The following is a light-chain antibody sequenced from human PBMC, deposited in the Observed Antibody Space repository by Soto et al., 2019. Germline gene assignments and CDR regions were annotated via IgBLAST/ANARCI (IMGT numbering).Light chain of an antibody. V-gene: IGKV4-1*01. CDR3: QQYYGTPRT. CDR2: WAS. Sequence: DIVMTQSPDSLAVSLGERATINCKSSQSVLYSSNNKNCLAWFQQKPGQPPKLLIYWASTRESGVPDRFSGRGSGTDFTLTISSLQAEDVAVYHCQQYYGTPRTFGQGTKVEI. J-gene: IGKJ1*01. CDR1: QSVLYSSNNKNC.